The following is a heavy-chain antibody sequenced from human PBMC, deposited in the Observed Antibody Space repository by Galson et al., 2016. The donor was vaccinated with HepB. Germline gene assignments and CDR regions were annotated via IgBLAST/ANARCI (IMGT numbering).Heavy chain of an antibody. J-gene: IGHJ4*02. CDR2: IIPIFGTA. CDR3: ATKSDLTGYSSGWLLGY. Sequence: SVKVSCKASGGTFSSYAISWVRQAPGQGLEWMGGIIPIFGTANYAQKFQGRVTITADESTSTAYMELSSLRSEDTAVYYCATKSDLTGYSSGWLLGYWGQGTLVTVSS. V-gene: IGHV1-69*13. D-gene: IGHD6-19*01. CDR1: GGTFSSYA.